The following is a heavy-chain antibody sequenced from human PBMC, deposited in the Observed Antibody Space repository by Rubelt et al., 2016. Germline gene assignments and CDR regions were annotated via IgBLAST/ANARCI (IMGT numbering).Heavy chain of an antibody. CDR3: ARDLTYNLPAY. V-gene: IGHV1-18*01. D-gene: IGHD5-24*01. J-gene: IGHJ4*02. Sequence: QVQLVQSGAEVKKPGASVKVSCKASGYTFTSYGISWVRQAPGQVLEWMGWISAYIGNTNYAQKLQGRGTMTTDTSTSTAYMELRSLRSADTAVYYCARDLTYNLPAYWGQGTLVTVSS. CDR2: ISAYIGNT. CDR1: GYTFTSYG.